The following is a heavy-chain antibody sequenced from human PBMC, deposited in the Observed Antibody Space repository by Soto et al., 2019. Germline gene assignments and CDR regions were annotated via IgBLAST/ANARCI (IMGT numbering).Heavy chain of an antibody. V-gene: IGHV4-39*01. J-gene: IGHJ4*02. Sequence: QLQLQESGPGLVKPSETLSLTCTVSGGSISSSSYYWGWIRQPPGKGLEWIGSIYYSGSTYYNPSLKSRVTISVDTSKNQFSLKLSSVTAADTAVYYCARRGDSSGWYRYFDYWGQGTLVTVSS. CDR2: IYYSGST. CDR1: GGSISSSSYY. D-gene: IGHD6-19*01. CDR3: ARRGDSSGWYRYFDY.